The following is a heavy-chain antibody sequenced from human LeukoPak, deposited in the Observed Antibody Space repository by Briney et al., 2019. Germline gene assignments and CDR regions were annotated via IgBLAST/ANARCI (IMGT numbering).Heavy chain of an antibody. D-gene: IGHD3-22*01. CDR1: GYTFTGYY. Sequence: EASVTVDCKAAGYTFTGYYMHWVRQAPGQGLEWMGWINPNSGGTNYAQKFQGRVSMTRDTSISTAYMELSRLRSDDTAVYYCARVDSIFYDSSGYYAAEYFQHWGQGTLVTVSS. CDR3: ARVDSIFYDSSGYYAAEYFQH. J-gene: IGHJ1*01. CDR2: INPNSGGT. V-gene: IGHV1-2*02.